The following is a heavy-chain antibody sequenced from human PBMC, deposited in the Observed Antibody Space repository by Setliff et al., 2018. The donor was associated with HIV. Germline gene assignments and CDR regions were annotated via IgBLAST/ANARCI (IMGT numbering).Heavy chain of an antibody. CDR1: GHTLTELS. CDR3: ATDPGYSSTWYPESFQH. CDR2: FDPEDGET. V-gene: IGHV1-24*01. J-gene: IGHJ1*01. D-gene: IGHD6-13*01. Sequence: ASVKVSCKISGHTLTELSIHWVRQAPGKGLEWMANFDPEDGETFYAQKFQGRLTMTEDTSTDTAYMELSSLRSDDTAMYYCATDPGYSSTWYPESFQHWGQGTVVTVSS.